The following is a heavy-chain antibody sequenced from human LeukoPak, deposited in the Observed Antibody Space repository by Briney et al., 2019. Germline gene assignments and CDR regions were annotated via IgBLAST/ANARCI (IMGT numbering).Heavy chain of an antibody. Sequence: PGGSLRLSCAASGLTFSNYAMTWVRQAPGKGLEWVSAISTNGDRTYYADSVKGRFTVSRDNFKNTLYLQMNSLRAEDTAVYYCAKEGAAAGFNWFDPWGQGTQVTVSS. CDR1: GLTFSNYA. CDR3: AKEGAAAGFNWFDP. J-gene: IGHJ5*02. V-gene: IGHV3-23*01. D-gene: IGHD6-13*01. CDR2: ISTNGDRT.